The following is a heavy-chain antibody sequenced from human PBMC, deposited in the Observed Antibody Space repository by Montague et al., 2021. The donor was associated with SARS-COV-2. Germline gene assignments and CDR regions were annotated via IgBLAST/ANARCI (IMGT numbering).Heavy chain of an antibody. Sequence: CAISGDSVSSNIATWNWIRQSPSRGLEWLGRTYYRSKWYNDYAESVKSRITIDPDTSKHQFSLHLNSVTLEDTAVYYCARIPVGSKYYFDFWGQGTLATVSS. CDR1: GDSVSSNIAT. D-gene: IGHD2-2*01. CDR2: TYYRSKWYN. CDR3: ARIPVGSKYYFDF. J-gene: IGHJ4*02. V-gene: IGHV6-1*01.